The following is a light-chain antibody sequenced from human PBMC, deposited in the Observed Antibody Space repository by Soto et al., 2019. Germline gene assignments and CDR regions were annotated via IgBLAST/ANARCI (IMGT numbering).Light chain of an antibody. CDR2: DVS. Sequence: QSALTQPRSVSGSPGQSVTISCTGTSSDVGGYNYVSWYQQHPGKAPKLLIYDVSKRPSGVPDCFSGSKSGNTASLTISGLQDEDEDDYHCCSYAGTYTVIFGGGTQLTVL. CDR3: CSYAGTYTVI. CDR1: SSDVGGYNY. J-gene: IGLJ2*01. V-gene: IGLV2-11*01.